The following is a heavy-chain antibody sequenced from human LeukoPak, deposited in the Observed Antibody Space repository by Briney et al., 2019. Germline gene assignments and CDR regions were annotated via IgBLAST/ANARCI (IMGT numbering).Heavy chain of an antibody. V-gene: IGHV4-30-2*01. CDR3: ARASPPGTFRMDV. J-gene: IGHJ6*02. CDR2: VSHSEIT. CDR1: GGSISGGDYC. D-gene: IGHD2/OR15-2a*01. Sequence: PSETLSLTCVVSGGSISGGDYCWSWIRQPTGKGLEWIGHVSHSEITYYNPSLKSRVTLLVDRPKNQFSLKLSSVTAADTAMYYCARASPPGTFRMDVWGQGTTVTVSS.